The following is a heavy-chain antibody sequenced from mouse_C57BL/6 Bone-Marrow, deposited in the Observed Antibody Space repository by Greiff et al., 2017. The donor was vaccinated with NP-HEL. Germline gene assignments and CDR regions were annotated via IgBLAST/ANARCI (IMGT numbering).Heavy chain of an antibody. CDR3: TTYGSSYDYFDY. Sequence: VQLQQSGAELVRPGASVKLSCTASGFNIKDDYMHWVKQRPEQGLEWIGWLDPENGDTEYASKFQGKATITADTSSNTAYLQLSSLTSEDTAVYYCTTYGSSYDYFDYWGQGTTLTVSS. CDR2: LDPENGDT. D-gene: IGHD1-1*01. V-gene: IGHV14-4*01. J-gene: IGHJ2*01. CDR1: GFNIKDDY.